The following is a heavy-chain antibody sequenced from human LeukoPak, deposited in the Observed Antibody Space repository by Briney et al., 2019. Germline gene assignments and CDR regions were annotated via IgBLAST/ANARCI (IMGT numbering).Heavy chain of an antibody. CDR3: ARIYGSGSSKSDNFDY. D-gene: IGHD3-10*01. Sequence: GGSLRLSCAASGFTFSSYGMHWVRRAPGKGLEWVAVIWYDGSNKYYADSVKGRFTISRDNSKNTLYLQMNSLRAEDTAVYYCARIYGSGSSKSDNFDYWGQGTLVTVSS. V-gene: IGHV3-33*01. CDR1: GFTFSSYG. J-gene: IGHJ4*02. CDR2: IWYDGSNK.